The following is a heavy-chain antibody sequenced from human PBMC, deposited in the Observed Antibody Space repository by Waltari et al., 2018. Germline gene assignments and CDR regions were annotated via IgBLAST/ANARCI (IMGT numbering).Heavy chain of an antibody. CDR1: GLTLRSYW. V-gene: IGHV3-74*01. CDR3: IRDFGEPGATNVFDI. Sequence: EVQLVESGGGLVQPGGSLRLSCAASGLTLRSYWMHWVRQAPGKGLVWVSRIGFEGSVTSYADSVKGRVTISRDNAKNTVYLQMNRVRAEETAVYYCIRDFGEPGATNVFDIWGQGTMVTVSS. CDR2: IGFEGSVT. D-gene: IGHD3-16*01. J-gene: IGHJ3*02.